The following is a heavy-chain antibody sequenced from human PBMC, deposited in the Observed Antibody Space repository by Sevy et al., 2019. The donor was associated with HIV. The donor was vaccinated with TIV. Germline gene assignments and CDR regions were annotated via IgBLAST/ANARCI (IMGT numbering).Heavy chain of an antibody. D-gene: IGHD5-18*01. Sequence: GGSLRLSCAASGFTVSSNYMTWVRQVPGKGLEGVSVIYSDGTTSHADSVKVRFTISRDNSKNTLYLQMNSLRAEDTAVYYCARGKSGYGYALNYWGQGTLVTVSS. V-gene: IGHV3-66*01. CDR1: GFTVSSNY. J-gene: IGHJ4*02. CDR2: IYSDGTT. CDR3: ARGKSGYGYALNY.